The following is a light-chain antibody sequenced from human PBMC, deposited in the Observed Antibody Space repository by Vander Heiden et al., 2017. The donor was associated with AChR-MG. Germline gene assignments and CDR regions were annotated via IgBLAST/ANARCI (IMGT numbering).Light chain of an antibody. Sequence: SHELTQPPSVSVSPGQTARITCSGDALAKQYTYWYQQKAGQAPLLLIYKDTERPSGIPERFSGSMFGTTVTLTITDVQAEDEADYHCQSADTTGDPPCVFGGGTKLTVL. CDR2: KDT. J-gene: IGLJ3*02. V-gene: IGLV3-25*03. CDR3: QSADTTGDPPCV. CDR1: ALAKQY.